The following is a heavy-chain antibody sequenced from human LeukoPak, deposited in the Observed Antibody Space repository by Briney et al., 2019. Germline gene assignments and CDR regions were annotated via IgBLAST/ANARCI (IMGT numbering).Heavy chain of an antibody. CDR3: AKCRVVRGGHNWFDP. D-gene: IGHD3-10*01. CDR1: GFTFINAW. CDR2: ISGSGGST. Sequence: GGSLRLSCAASGFTFINAWMSWVRQAPGKGLEWVSAISGSGGSTYYADSVKGRFTISRDNSKNTLYLQMNSLRAEDTAVYYCAKCRVVRGGHNWFDPWGQGTLVAVSS. V-gene: IGHV3-23*01. J-gene: IGHJ5*02.